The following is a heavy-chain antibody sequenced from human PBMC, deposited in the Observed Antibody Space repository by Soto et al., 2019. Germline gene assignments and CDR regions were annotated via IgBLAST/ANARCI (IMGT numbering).Heavy chain of an antibody. V-gene: IGHV3-11*01. CDR3: ARGPYDYVWWSKPPHFDY. CDR1: GFTLSDYY. J-gene: IGHJ4*02. D-gene: IGHD3-16*01. CDR2: ISSSGSTI. Sequence: QVQLVESGGGLVKPGGSLRLSCAASGFTLSDYYMNWIRQAPGKGLEWVSYISSSGSTIYYADSVKGRFTISRDNAKNSLYLQMNSLRAEDTAVYYCARGPYDYVWWSKPPHFDYWGQGTLVTVSS.